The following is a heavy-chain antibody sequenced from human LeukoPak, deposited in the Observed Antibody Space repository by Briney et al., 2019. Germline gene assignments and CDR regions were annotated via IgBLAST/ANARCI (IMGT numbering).Heavy chain of an antibody. Sequence: RASVKVSCKASGGTFSSYAISWVRQAPGQGLEWMGGIIPIFGTANYAQKFQGRVTITADKSTSTAYMELSSLRSEDTAVYYCARDRKDSGSYLRNAFDIWGQGTMVTVSS. D-gene: IGHD1-26*01. CDR3: ARDRKDSGSYLRNAFDI. V-gene: IGHV1-69*06. CDR1: GGTFSSYA. J-gene: IGHJ3*02. CDR2: IIPIFGTA.